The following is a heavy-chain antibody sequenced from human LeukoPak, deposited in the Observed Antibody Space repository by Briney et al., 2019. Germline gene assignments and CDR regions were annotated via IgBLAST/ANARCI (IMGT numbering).Heavy chain of an antibody. Sequence: SETLSLTCTVSGGSISISSHYWVWIRQPPGKGLEWIGSIYYSGSTYYNPSLKSRVTISVDMSKNQFSLKLTSVTAADTAVYYCAKGVKHIVVVTAQYYFDYWGQGTLVTVSS. V-gene: IGHV4-39*01. CDR3: AKGVKHIVVVTAQYYFDY. J-gene: IGHJ4*02. CDR2: IYYSGST. CDR1: GGSISISSHY. D-gene: IGHD2-21*02.